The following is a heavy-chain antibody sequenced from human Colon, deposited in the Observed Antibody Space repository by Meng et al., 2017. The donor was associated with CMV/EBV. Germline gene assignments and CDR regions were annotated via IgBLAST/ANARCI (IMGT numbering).Heavy chain of an antibody. CDR2: ISPYNGDT. J-gene: IGHJ4*02. CDR3: ARELARGGY. Sequence: QVQLVQSGTEVKKPGVSVKFSCKTSGYTFTNFGISWVGQAPGQGLEWMAYISPYNGDTNYAQRFQGRVDLTTDTSTSTVYMELGSLTSDDTAMYYCARELARGGYWGQGTLVTVSS. CDR1: GYTFTNFG. V-gene: IGHV1-18*01.